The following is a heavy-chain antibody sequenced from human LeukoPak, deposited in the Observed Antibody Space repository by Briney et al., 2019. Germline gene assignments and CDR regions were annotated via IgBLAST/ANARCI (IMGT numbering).Heavy chain of an antibody. J-gene: IGHJ4*02. Sequence: GGSLRLSCAASGFIFSSFAMNWVRQAPGKGLEWVSYISPTYDIYYSDSVRGRFTISRDNAKNTLYLQMNRLRDEETAVYYCARDHNWGFDYWGQGTLVAVSS. V-gene: IGHV3-48*02. CDR2: ISPTYDI. CDR3: ARDHNWGFDY. D-gene: IGHD7-27*01. CDR1: GFIFSSFA.